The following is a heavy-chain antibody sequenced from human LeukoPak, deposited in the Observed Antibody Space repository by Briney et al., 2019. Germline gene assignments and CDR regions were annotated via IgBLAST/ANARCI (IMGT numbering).Heavy chain of an antibody. V-gene: IGHV1-2*04. J-gene: IGHJ4*02. Sequence: ASVKVSCKASGYTFTGYYMHWVRQAPGQGLEWMGWINPNSGGTNYAQKFQGWVTMTRDTSISTAYVELSRLRSDDTAVYYCARSSGYSIGGPEDYWGQGTLVTVSS. D-gene: IGHD5-18*01. CDR3: ARSSGYSIGGPEDY. CDR1: GYTFTGYY. CDR2: INPNSGGT.